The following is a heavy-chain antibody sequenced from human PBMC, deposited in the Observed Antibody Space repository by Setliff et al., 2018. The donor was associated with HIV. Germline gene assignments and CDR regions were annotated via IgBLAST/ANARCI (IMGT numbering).Heavy chain of an antibody. Sequence: GGSLRLSCGTSGFIFSNYWMNWVRQAPGKGLEWVANIRQDGSEEYYAHSLRGRFTISRDNAQNSLYLQMSGLRAEDTAVYFCARDVAATGALDYWGQGTLGTVSS. CDR2: IRQDGSEE. J-gene: IGHJ4*02. CDR3: ARDVAATGALDY. V-gene: IGHV3-7*01. CDR1: GFIFSNYW. D-gene: IGHD6-13*01.